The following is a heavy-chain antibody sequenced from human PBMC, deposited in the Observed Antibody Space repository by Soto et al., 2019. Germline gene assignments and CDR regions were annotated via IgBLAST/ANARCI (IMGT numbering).Heavy chain of an antibody. CDR2: IKQGGGER. V-gene: IGHV3-7*01. CDR1: VVTFSTYW. Sequence: GRCLGLAWAASVVTFSTYWMSWVRQAPGKGLEWVANIKQGGGERYYVDSVKGRFTISRDNAKNTLYLQMNSLRAEDTAMYFCSRVEYSRSSDFWGRGTLVTSPQ. J-gene: IGHJ4*02. D-gene: IGHD6-6*01. CDR3: SRVEYSRSSDF.